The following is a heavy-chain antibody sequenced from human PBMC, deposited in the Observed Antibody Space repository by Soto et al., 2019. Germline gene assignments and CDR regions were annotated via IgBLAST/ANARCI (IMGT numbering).Heavy chain of an antibody. CDR2: ISAYNGNT. V-gene: IGHV1-18*01. D-gene: IGHD3-16*02. CDR3: ARGHDYVWGSYRPFDY. CDR1: GYTFTSYG. J-gene: IGHJ4*02. Sequence: QVQLVQSGAEVKKPGASVKVSCKASGYTFTSYGISWVRQAPGQGLEWMGWISAYNGNTNYAQKLQGRVTMTTDTSTSTAYMELTSLRSDDTAMYYCARGHDYVWGSYRPFDYWGQGPLVTVSS.